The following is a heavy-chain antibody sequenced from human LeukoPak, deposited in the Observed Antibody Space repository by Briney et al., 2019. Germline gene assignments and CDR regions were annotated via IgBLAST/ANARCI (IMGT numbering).Heavy chain of an antibody. V-gene: IGHV3-30*04. CDR3: ARDLLAGTGGDY. Sequence: GRSLRLSCAASGFTFSSYAMQWVRQAPGKGLEWVAVTSYDGDNKYYADSVKGRFTISRDNSKNTLYLQMNSLRPEDTAVYYCARDLLAGTGGDYWGQGTLVTVSS. J-gene: IGHJ4*02. CDR2: TSYDGDNK. D-gene: IGHD2-2*01. CDR1: GFTFSSYA.